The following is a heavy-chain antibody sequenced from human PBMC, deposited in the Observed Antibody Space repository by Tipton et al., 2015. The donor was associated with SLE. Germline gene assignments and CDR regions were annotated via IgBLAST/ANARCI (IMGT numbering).Heavy chain of an antibody. J-gene: IGHJ1*01. CDR1: GASVSSSVYS. Sequence: TLSLTCTVSGASVSSSVYSWGWIRQPPGKGLQWIGNIYYSGSSNYNPSLKSRVSMSIDTSKNQFSLKLSSVTAADTAVYYCARAANPTLFQHWGQGTLVTVSS. D-gene: IGHD6-25*01. V-gene: IGHV4-61*08. CDR3: ARAANPTLFQH. CDR2: IYYSGSS.